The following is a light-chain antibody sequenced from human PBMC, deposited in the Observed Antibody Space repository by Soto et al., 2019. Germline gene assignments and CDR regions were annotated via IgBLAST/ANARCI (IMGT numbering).Light chain of an antibody. CDR3: QQYGRSWVI. V-gene: IGKV3-20*01. J-gene: IGKJ3*01. CDR1: QSVSSSY. Sequence: ESVLTQSPGTLSLSPGEGATLSCRASQSVSSSYLAWFQQKPGQAPRLLIYGASSRATGIPDRFSGSGSGTDFTLTISRLEPQDFAVYYCQQYGRSWVIFGPGTKVGIK. CDR2: GAS.